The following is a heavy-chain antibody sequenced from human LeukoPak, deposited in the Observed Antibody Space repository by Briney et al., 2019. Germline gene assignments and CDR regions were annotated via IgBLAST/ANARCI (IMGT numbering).Heavy chain of an antibody. V-gene: IGHV3-23*01. CDR3: AKDLKPDGVWDVDS. CDR1: GFTFRTFS. D-gene: IGHD4-17*01. CDR2: IYGNGGRT. Sequence: QPGGSLRLSCAASGFTFRTFSMRWVRQAPGKGLEWVSGIYGNGGRTFYADSVKGRFTISRDNSKNMDSLRAEDTALYYCAKDLKPDGVWDVDSWGQGTLVTVSS. J-gene: IGHJ4*02.